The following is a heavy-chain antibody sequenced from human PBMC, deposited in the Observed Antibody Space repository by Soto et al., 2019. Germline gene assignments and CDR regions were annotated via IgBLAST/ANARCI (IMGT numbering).Heavy chain of an antibody. CDR2: ISYDGSNK. CDR1: GFTFSSYG. V-gene: IGHV3-30*18. CDR3: AKKAEDDFWSGPYYYYGMDV. J-gene: IGHJ6*02. Sequence: GGSLRLSCAASGFTFSSYGMHWVRQAPGKGLEWVAVISYDGSNKYYADSVKGRFTISRDNSKNTLYLQMNSLRAEDTAVYYCAKKAEDDFWSGPYYYYGMDVWGQGTTVTVSS. D-gene: IGHD3-3*01.